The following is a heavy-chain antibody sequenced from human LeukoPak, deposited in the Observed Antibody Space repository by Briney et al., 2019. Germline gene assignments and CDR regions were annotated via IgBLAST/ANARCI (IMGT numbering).Heavy chain of an antibody. Sequence: GGSLRLSCAVSGFTSRTYGMEWVRQAPGKGLEWVAFIEYDGSDKYYSDSVKGRFTISRDNSKNTLYLQMNSLRPEDTALYYCAKQWGGSGNNNALDYWGQGTLVTVSS. CDR1: GFTSRTYG. CDR2: IEYDGSDK. J-gene: IGHJ4*02. D-gene: IGHD6-19*01. V-gene: IGHV3-30*02. CDR3: AKQWGGSGNNNALDY.